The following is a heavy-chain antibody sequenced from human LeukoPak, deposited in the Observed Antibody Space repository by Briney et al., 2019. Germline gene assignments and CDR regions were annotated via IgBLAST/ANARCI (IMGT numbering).Heavy chain of an antibody. CDR3: ARLGGGSGWLHFDY. CDR2: INHSGST. CDR1: GGSFSGYY. D-gene: IGHD6-19*01. Sequence: SETLSLTCAVYGGSFSGYYWSWIRQPPGKGLEWIGEINHSGSTYYNPSLKSRVTISVDTSKNQFSLKLSSVTAADTAVYYCARLGGGSGWLHFDYWGQGTLVTVSS. V-gene: IGHV4-34*01. J-gene: IGHJ4*02.